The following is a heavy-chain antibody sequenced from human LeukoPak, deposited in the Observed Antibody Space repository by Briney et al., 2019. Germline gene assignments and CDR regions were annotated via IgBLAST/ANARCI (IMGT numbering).Heavy chain of an antibody. CDR2: IYYSGST. J-gene: IGHJ5*02. Sequence: SETLSLTCTVSGGSISSSSYYWGWIRQPPGKGLEWIGSIYYSGSTYYNPSLKSRVTISVDRSKNQFSLKLSSVTAADTAVYYCARRGGYCSSTSCYTWIPNWFDPWGQGTLVTVSS. V-gene: IGHV4-39*07. CDR3: ARRGGYCSSTSCYTWIPNWFDP. CDR1: GGSISSSSYY. D-gene: IGHD2-2*02.